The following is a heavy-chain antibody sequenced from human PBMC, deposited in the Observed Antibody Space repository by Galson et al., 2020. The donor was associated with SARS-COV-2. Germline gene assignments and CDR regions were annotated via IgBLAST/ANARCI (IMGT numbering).Heavy chain of an antibody. CDR3: ARASREAGYCSSTSCYTFDY. CDR1: GGSISSSSYY. CDR2: IYYSGST. Sequence: SETLSLTCTVSGGSISSSSYYWGWIRQPPGKGLEWIGSIYYSGSTYYNPSLKSRVTISVDTSKNQFSLKLSSVTAADTAVYYCARASREAGYCSSTSCYTFDYWGQGTLVTVSS. J-gene: IGHJ4*02. D-gene: IGHD2-2*01. V-gene: IGHV4-39*07.